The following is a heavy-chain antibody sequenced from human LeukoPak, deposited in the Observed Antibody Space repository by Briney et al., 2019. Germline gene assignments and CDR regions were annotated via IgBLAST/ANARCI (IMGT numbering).Heavy chain of an antibody. V-gene: IGHV1-2*02. CDR1: GYTFTSYY. Sequence: ASVKVSCKASGYTFTSYYMHWVRQAPGQGLEWMGIINPNSGVTNYAQKFQGRVTMTRDTSISTAYMELSRLRSDDTAVYYCARNQPVGDLVGATGGDYYYYYMDVWGKGTTVTVSS. J-gene: IGHJ6*03. CDR2: INPNSGVT. CDR3: ARNQPVGDLVGATGGDYYYYYMDV. D-gene: IGHD1-26*01.